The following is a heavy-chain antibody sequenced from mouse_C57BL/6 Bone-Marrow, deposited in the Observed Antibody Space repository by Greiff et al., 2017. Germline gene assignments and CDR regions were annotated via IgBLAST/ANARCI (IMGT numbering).Heavy chain of an antibody. J-gene: IGHJ3*01. CDR2: INPGSGGT. CDR3: ARDYYDYDLAWFAY. V-gene: IGHV1-54*01. Sequence: VKLMESGAELVRPGTSVKVSCKASGYAFTNYLIEWVKQRPGQGLEWIGVINPGSGGTNYNEKFKGKATLTADKSSSTAYMQLSSLTSEDSAVYFCARDYYDYDLAWFAYWGQGTLVTVSA. D-gene: IGHD2-4*01. CDR1: GYAFTNYL.